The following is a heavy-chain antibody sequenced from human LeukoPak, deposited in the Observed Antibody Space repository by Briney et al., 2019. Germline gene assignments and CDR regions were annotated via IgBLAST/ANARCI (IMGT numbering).Heavy chain of an antibody. CDR1: GGSINTYY. J-gene: IGHJ4*02. CDR2: IYYTGRT. D-gene: IGHD2-21*02. V-gene: IGHV4-59*12. CDR3: ARDSQTGDLDY. Sequence: SSETLSLTCAVSGGSINTYYWNWIRQPPGKGLEWIGFIYYTGRTNYNPSLRSRVTMSLDTSRNQFSLKLSSVTAADTAVYYCARDSQTGDLDYWGQGTLVTVSS.